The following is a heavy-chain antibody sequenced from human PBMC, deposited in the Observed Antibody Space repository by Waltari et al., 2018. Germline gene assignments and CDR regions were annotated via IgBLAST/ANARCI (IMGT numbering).Heavy chain of an antibody. CDR1: GYTFSKYA. Sequence: QVQVVQSGSELKNPGASVKVSCKASGYTFSKYAMNWVRQAPGQGLEWMGWIHTSTGKPTYAPGFKERFVFSVDTSVSTAYLQISSLKAEDSAVYYCAKEWRGDGGSWSPGAFDSWGQGTLVTVSS. D-gene: IGHD6-13*01. CDR2: IHTSTGKP. CDR3: AKEWRGDGGSWSPGAFDS. J-gene: IGHJ4*02. V-gene: IGHV7-4-1*01.